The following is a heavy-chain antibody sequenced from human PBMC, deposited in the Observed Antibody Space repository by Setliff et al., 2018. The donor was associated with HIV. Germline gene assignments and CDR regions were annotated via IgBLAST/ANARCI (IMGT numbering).Heavy chain of an antibody. CDR3: AKGRAGYSFDY. V-gene: IGHV1-3*01. CDR2: INAGNGNT. D-gene: IGHD6-13*01. CDR1: GYPFTGYY. Sequence: ASVKVSCKASGYPFTGYYMHWARQAPGQRLEWMGWINAGNGNTKYLQKFQGRITMTRNTAISTAYMELSSLRSEDTAVYYCAKGRAGYSFDYWGQGTLVTVSS. J-gene: IGHJ4*02.